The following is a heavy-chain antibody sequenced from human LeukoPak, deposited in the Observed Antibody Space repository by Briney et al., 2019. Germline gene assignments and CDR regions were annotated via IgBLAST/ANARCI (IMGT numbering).Heavy chain of an antibody. CDR1: GGSISSSSYY. J-gene: IGHJ4*02. CDR3: VRPGIVGATAFDY. Sequence: PSETLSLTCTVSGGSISSSSYYWGWIRQSPGKGLEWIGSIYYSGSTYYNPSLKSRVTISLDTPKNQFSLRLSSVTAADTAFYYYVRPGIVGATAFDYWGQGTLVTVSS. CDR2: IYYSGST. V-gene: IGHV4-39*01. D-gene: IGHD1-26*01.